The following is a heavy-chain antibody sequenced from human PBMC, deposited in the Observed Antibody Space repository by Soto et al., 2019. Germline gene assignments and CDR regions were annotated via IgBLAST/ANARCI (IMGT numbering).Heavy chain of an antibody. J-gene: IGHJ3*01. CDR3: ARANKFNAFDV. CDR1: GFAASGHY. CDR2: IYSGGTT. V-gene: IGHV3-53*04. Sequence: EVQLVESGGGLVQPGGSLRLSCVASGFAASGHYMNWVRQTPDQGLEWLSVIYSGGTTYYADSVEGRFTISRHDSQNTLYLQMDNLRTEDTAVYYFARANKFNAFDVWGRGAMVTVSS.